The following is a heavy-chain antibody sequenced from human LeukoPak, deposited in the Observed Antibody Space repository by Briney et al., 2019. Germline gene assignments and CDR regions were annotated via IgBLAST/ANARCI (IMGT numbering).Heavy chain of an antibody. J-gene: IGHJ4*02. V-gene: IGHV4-4*02. CDR1: GGSISSGNW. CDR2: IYHAGST. Sequence: SETLSLTCAVSGGSISSGNWWSWVRQPPEKGLEWIGEIYHAGSTNYNPSLKSRVTISVDKSKNQFSLKLSSVSAADTAVYYCVRDCTGGTCAPTVWGQGTLVTVSS. CDR3: VRDCTGGTCAPTV. D-gene: IGHD2-8*02.